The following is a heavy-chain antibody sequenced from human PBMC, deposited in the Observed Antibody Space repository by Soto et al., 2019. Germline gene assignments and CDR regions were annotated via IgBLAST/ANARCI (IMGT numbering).Heavy chain of an antibody. CDR2: VYYSGST. J-gene: IGHJ4*02. D-gene: IGHD2-21*02. CDR3: ARRWGVTLHY. V-gene: IGHV4-59*01. CDR1: GGSISSYY. Sequence: QVQLQESGPGLVKPSETLSLTCTVSGGSISSYYWSWIRQPPGKGLEWIGYVYYSGSTNYNPSLKSRVTISVDTSKNQFSLKLSSVTAADTAVYYCARRWGVTLHYWGQGTLVTVSS.